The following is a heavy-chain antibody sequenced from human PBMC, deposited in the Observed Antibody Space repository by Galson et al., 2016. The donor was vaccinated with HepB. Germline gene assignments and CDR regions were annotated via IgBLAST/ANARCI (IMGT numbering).Heavy chain of an antibody. J-gene: IGHJ5*01. CDR2: ISGRGGRT. D-gene: IGHD3-10*01. Sequence: LRLSCAASGFTFSHYAMNWVRQAPGKGLDWVSGISGRGGRTYYGNSVKGRFTISRDTSKSTLYLQMNNLRVEDTAVYYCVKEGAWFGGDWFDPWGQGTLVIVSS. CDR1: GFTFSHYA. V-gene: IGHV3-23*01. CDR3: VKEGAWFGGDWFDP.